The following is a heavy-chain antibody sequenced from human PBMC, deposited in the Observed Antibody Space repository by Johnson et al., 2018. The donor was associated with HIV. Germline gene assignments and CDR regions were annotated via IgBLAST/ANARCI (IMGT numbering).Heavy chain of an antibody. CDR2: IGTAGDT. J-gene: IGHJ3*02. CDR3: ARGKGAAAAEAFDI. CDR1: GFIVRSNY. V-gene: IGHV3-13*01. D-gene: IGHD6-13*01. Sequence: VQLVESGGGLVQPGGSLRLSCAASGFIVRSNYMNWVRQAPGQGLEWVSAIGTAGDTYYPGSVTGRFTISRENAKNSLYLQMNSLRAGDTAVYYCARGKGAAAAEAFDIWGQGTMVTVSS.